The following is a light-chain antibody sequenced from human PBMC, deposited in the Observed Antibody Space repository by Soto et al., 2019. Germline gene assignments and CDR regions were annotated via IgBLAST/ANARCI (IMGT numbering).Light chain of an antibody. Sequence: DIVMTQSPDSLAVSLGERATSNCKSSQSVLYSSNNKNYLAWYQQKPGQPPKLLIYWASTRESGVPDRFSGSGSGTDFTLTISSLQAEDVAVYYCQQYYSTPTFGQGTKVDI. CDR3: QQYYSTPT. V-gene: IGKV4-1*01. CDR2: WAS. J-gene: IGKJ1*01. CDR1: QSVLYSSNNKNY.